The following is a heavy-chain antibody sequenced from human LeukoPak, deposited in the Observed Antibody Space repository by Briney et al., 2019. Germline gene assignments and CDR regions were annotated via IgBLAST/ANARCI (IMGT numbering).Heavy chain of an antibody. V-gene: IGHV4-31*03. J-gene: IGHJ4*02. Sequence: PSQTLSLTCTVSGGSISSGGYYWSWIRQHPGKGLEWIGYIYYSGSTYYSPSLKSRVTISVDTSKNQFSLKLSSVTAADTAVYYCARQIIYGYHFDYWGQGTLVTVSS. CDR3: ARQIIYGYHFDY. D-gene: IGHD1-1*01. CDR2: IYYSGST. CDR1: GGSISSGGYY.